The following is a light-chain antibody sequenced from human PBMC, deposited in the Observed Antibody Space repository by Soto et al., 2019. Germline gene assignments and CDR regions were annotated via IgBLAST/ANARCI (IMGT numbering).Light chain of an antibody. Sequence: EIGLTQSQGTLPLSPGERATLSCRASQSVSSSYLARYQQKPGQAPRLHIYGASNRATGIPDRFSGSGSGTGFTLTISTLEPEDFTIDYYPHYGSSRYTFGQGTKLDIK. CDR1: QSVSSSY. J-gene: IGKJ2*01. CDR3: PHYGSSRYT. CDR2: GAS. V-gene: IGKV3-20*01.